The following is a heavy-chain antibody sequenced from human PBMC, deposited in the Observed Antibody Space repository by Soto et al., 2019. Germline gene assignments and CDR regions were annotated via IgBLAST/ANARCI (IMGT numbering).Heavy chain of an antibody. CDR1: GYTFTSYG. J-gene: IGHJ6*03. CDR2: ISAYNGNT. CDR3: ARAQAEDGIGQWFGVDTVYYYYMDV. V-gene: IGHV1-18*01. Sequence: ASVKVSCKASGYTFTSYGISWVRQAPGQGLEWMGWISAYNGNTNYAQKLQGRVTMTTDTSTSTAYMELRSLRSDDTAVYYCARAQAEDGIGQWFGVDTVYYYYMDVWGKGTTVTVSS. D-gene: IGHD3-3*01.